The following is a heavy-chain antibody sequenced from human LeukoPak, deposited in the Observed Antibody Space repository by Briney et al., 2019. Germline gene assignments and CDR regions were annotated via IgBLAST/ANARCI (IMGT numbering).Heavy chain of an antibody. CDR2: IYSGGST. CDR3: ARNGYSSSWYRN. J-gene: IGHJ4*02. Sequence: GGSLRLSCAASGFTVSSNYMSWVRQAPGKGLEWVSVIYSGGSTYYADSVKGRFTISRDNSRNTLYLQMNSLRAEDTAVYYCARNGYSSSWYRNWGQGTLVTVSS. CDR1: GFTVSSNY. V-gene: IGHV3-53*01. D-gene: IGHD6-13*01.